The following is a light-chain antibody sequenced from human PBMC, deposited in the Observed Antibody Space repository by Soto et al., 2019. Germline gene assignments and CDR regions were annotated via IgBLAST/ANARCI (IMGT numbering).Light chain of an antibody. CDR1: QSLSSSY. CDR2: GTS. Sequence: EIVLTQSPGTLSLSPGERATLSCRASQSLSSSYLAWYQQKPGQAPRLLIYGTSIRATGIPDRITGSGSGTDFTLSISRLEPEDFAVYYCQQYGGSTRTFGQGTKVDIK. CDR3: QQYGGSTRT. V-gene: IGKV3-20*01. J-gene: IGKJ1*01.